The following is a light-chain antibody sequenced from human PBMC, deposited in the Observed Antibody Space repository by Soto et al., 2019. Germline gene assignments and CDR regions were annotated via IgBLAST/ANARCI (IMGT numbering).Light chain of an antibody. V-gene: IGKV3-20*01. J-gene: IGKJ2*01. CDR1: QDVSSSY. CDR3: QQYDTSPRT. CDR2: GTS. Sequence: EIVLTQSPGTLSLSPGERATLSCRASQDVSSSYLAWYQQKLGQAPSLLIYGTSNMATGIPDRFSGSGSGTDFTLTISSLEAEDFAVYYCQQYDTSPRTFGQGTKVEIK.